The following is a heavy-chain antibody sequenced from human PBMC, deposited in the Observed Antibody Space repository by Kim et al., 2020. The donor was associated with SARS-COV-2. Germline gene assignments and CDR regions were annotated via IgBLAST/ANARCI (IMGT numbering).Heavy chain of an antibody. Sequence: GGSLRLSCAASGFTFSSYAMSWVRQAPGKGLEWVSAISGSGGSTYYADSVKGRFTISRDNSKNTLYLQMNSLRAEDTAVYYCAYLGSSLEDIYYYYGMDVWGQGTTVTVSS. CDR3: AYLGSSLEDIYYYYGMDV. J-gene: IGHJ6*02. D-gene: IGHD6-13*01. CDR1: GFTFSSYA. V-gene: IGHV3-23*01. CDR2: ISGSGGST.